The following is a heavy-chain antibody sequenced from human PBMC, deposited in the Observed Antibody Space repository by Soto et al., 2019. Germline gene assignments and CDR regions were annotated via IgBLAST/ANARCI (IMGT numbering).Heavy chain of an antibody. Sequence: GGSLRLSCSASGFTFSGDAIHWVRQAPGKGLEYVSHISSDGESTHYADSVKGRFIFSRDNSKNILYLDMSSLRPEDMAVYYCVVRGSAFDIWGQGTMVTVSS. CDR1: GFTFSGDA. D-gene: IGHD3-10*01. J-gene: IGHJ3*02. CDR3: VVRGSAFDI. V-gene: IGHV3-64D*08. CDR2: ISSDGEST.